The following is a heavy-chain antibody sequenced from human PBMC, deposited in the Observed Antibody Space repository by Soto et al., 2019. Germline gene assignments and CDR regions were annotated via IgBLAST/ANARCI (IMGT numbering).Heavy chain of an antibody. V-gene: IGHV4-31*03. J-gene: IGHJ6*02. CDR2: IYYSGST. CDR1: GGSISSGGYY. CDR3: ARVGSSAPPYYYYYGMDV. Sequence: SETLSLTCTVSGGSISSGGYYWSWIRQHPGKGLEWIGYIYYSGSTYYNPSLKSRVTISVDTSKNQFSLQLNSVTPEDTAVYYCARVGSSAPPYYYYYGMDVWGQGTTVTVSS. D-gene: IGHD6-6*01.